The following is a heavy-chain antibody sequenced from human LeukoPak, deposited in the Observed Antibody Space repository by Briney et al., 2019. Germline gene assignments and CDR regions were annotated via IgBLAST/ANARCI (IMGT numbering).Heavy chain of an antibody. CDR1: GYTFTTYG. CDR3: ARDWWYGDYSIGNN. V-gene: IGHV1-18*01. Sequence: ASVKVSCKASGYTFTTYGISWVRQAPEQGLEWMGWISGYNGNTKYAQNFQGRVTVSTDTSTTTAYMELGSLRSDDTAVYYCARDWWYGDYSIGNNWGQGTLVTVSS. D-gene: IGHD4-17*01. J-gene: IGHJ4*02. CDR2: ISGYNGNT.